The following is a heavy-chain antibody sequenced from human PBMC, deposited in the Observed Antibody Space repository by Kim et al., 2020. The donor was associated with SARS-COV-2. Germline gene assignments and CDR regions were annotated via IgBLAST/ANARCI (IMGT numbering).Heavy chain of an antibody. Sequence: SETLSLTCAVSGGSISSSNWWSWVRQPPGKGLEWIGEIYHSGSTNYNPSLKSRVTISVDKSKNQFSLKLSSVTAADTAVYYCAREPIFGVVNPTSPLYYYYGMDVWGQGTTVTVSS. CDR2: IYHSGST. V-gene: IGHV4-4*02. CDR3: AREPIFGVVNPTSPLYYYYGMDV. CDR1: GGSISSSNW. D-gene: IGHD3-3*01. J-gene: IGHJ6*02.